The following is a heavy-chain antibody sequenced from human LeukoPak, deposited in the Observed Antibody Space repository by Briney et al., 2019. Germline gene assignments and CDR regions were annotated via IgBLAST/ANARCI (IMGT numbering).Heavy chain of an antibody. D-gene: IGHD3-22*01. CDR3: ARPSSPKTYYYDSSGYYYGY. Sequence: GESLQISCQGSGYRFTSYWIGWVRQMPGKGLEWMGIIYPGDSDTRYSPSFQGQVTISADKSISTAYLQWSSLKASDTAMYYCARPSSPKTYYYDSSGYYYGYWGQGTLVTVSS. CDR2: IYPGDSDT. J-gene: IGHJ4*02. CDR1: GYRFTSYW. V-gene: IGHV5-51*01.